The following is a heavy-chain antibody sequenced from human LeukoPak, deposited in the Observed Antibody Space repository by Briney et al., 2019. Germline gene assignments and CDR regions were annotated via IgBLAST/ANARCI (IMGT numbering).Heavy chain of an antibody. J-gene: IGHJ6*03. CDR3: GGTIAPRRRFGHFYYYMDV. V-gene: IGHV1-69*05. Sequence: SVKVSCKASGDTFSSYVVNWVRQAPGQGLEWMGGIIPIFGTATYAQKFQGRVTTTTDESMSTAYMEVSSLRSDDTAVYYCGGTIAPRRRFGHFYYYMDVWGKGTTVTVSS. CDR1: GDTFSSYV. D-gene: IGHD6-6*01. CDR2: IIPIFGTA.